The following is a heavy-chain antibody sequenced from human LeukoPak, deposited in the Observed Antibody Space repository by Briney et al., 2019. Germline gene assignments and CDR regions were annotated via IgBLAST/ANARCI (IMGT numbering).Heavy chain of an antibody. CDR2: INWIGDTT. CDR3: ATNPPGRTYLQD. D-gene: IGHD1-1*01. V-gene: IGHV3-20*04. Sequence: PGGSLRLSCAASGFTFDDYGMTWVRQVPGKGLEWIAEINWIGDTTRYGDSVKGRFTISRDNAKNSLDLQINSLRVEDTAFYYCATNPPGRTYLQDWGQGTLVTVSP. J-gene: IGHJ1*01. CDR1: GFTFDDYG.